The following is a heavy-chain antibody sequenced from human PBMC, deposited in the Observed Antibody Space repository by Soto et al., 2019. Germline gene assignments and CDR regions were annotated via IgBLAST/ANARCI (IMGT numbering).Heavy chain of an antibody. Sequence: PGGSLRLYCAASGFTFSSYSMNWVRQAPGKGLEWVSSISSSSSYIYYADSVKGRFTISRDNAKNSLYLQMNSLRAEDTAVYYCARGESSSDYYYYGMDVWGQGTTVTSP. CDR1: GFTFSSYS. CDR3: ARGESSSDYYYYGMDV. D-gene: IGHD6-6*01. J-gene: IGHJ6*02. CDR2: ISSSSSYI. V-gene: IGHV3-21*01.